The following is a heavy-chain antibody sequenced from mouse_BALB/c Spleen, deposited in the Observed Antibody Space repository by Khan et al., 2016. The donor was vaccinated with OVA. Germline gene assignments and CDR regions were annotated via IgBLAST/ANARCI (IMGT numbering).Heavy chain of an antibody. Sequence: EVELVESGGDLVKPGGSLKLSCAASGFTFSTYAISWVRQTPDKRLEWVATINTGGDYIYYPDSVKGRFTISRDNAKNTLYLQMSSLRSEYTAMYYCARHNYGPFAYWGQGTLVTISA. J-gene: IGHJ3*01. D-gene: IGHD1-1*01. CDR1: GFTFSTYA. CDR3: ARHNYGPFAY. V-gene: IGHV5-6*01. CDR2: INTGGDYI.